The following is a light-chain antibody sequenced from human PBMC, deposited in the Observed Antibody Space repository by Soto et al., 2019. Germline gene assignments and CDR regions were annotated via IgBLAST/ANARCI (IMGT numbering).Light chain of an antibody. CDR3: AACDDCLIVFHV. V-gene: IGLV1-47*01. CDR1: SSNIGRNY. Sequence: QSALTQPPSASGTPGQRVTISCSGSSSNIGRNYVYWYQQLPGTAPKLLIYRNNQRPSGVPDRFSGSKSGTSASLAISGLRSEDEFYYYWAACDDCLIVFHVFGTGTVLTVL. CDR2: RNN. J-gene: IGLJ1*01.